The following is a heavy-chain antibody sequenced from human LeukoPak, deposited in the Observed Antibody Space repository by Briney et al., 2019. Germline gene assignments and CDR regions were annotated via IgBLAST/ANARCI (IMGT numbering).Heavy chain of an antibody. D-gene: IGHD6-13*01. J-gene: IGHJ4*02. CDR3: ARGIAAPIDY. CDR1: GFTFISYA. CDR2: ISSSGSYI. Sequence: PGGSLRLSCAASGFTFISYAMNWLRQAPGKGLDGVSTISSSGSYIYYADSVKGRFTIYRDHAKNSLYLQMNSLRAEDTAVYYCARGIAAPIDYWGQGTLVTVSS. V-gene: IGHV3-21*01.